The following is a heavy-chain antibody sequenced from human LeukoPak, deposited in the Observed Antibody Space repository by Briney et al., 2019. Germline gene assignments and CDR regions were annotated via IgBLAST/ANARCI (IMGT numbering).Heavy chain of an antibody. D-gene: IGHD6-19*01. V-gene: IGHV1-8*01. J-gene: IGHJ4*01. Sequence: ASVKVSCKASGYTFTSYDINWVRQATGQGLEWMGWMNPNSGNTGYAQKFQGRVTMTRNTSISTAYMELSSLRSEDTAVYYCARVGWSDSGWYVGDWGQEPWSPSPQ. CDR3: ARVGWSDSGWYVGD. CDR1: GYTFTSYD. CDR2: MNPNSGNT.